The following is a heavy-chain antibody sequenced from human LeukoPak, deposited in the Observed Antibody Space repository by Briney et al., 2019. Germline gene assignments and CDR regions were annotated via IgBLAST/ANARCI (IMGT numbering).Heavy chain of an antibody. V-gene: IGHV4-59*08. CDR2: IYYSGST. CDR1: GGSISSYY. J-gene: IGHJ4*02. CDR3: ARRESSGFFDY. Sequence: PSETLSFTCTVSGGSISSYYWSWIRQPPGKGLEWIGYIYYSGSTSYNPSLNSRVTISLDTSKNQFSLNLSSVTAADTAVYYCARRESSGFFDYWGQGTLVTVSS. D-gene: IGHD6-19*01.